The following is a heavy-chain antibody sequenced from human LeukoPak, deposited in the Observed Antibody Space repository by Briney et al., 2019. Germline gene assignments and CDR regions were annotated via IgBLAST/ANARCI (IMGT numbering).Heavy chain of an antibody. Sequence: PSQTLSLTCTVSGGSISSGDYYWSWIRQPPGKGLEWIGYIYYSGSTYYNPSLKSRVTISVDTSKNQFSLKLSSVTAADTAVYYCARRGDVVVPAASGFDPWGQGTLVTVSS. V-gene: IGHV4-30-4*08. J-gene: IGHJ5*02. CDR2: IYYSGST. D-gene: IGHD2-2*01. CDR1: GGSISSGDYY. CDR3: ARRGDVVVPAASGFDP.